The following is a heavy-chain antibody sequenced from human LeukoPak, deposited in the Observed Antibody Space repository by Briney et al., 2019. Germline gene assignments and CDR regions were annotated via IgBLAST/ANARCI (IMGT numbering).Heavy chain of an antibody. CDR1: GGSISSSSYY. D-gene: IGHD4/OR15-4a*01. Sequence: SETLSLTCTVSGGSISSSSYYWGWIRQPPGKGLEWIGSIYYSGSTYYNPSLKSRVTISVDTSKNQFSLKLSSVTAADTAVYYCARDGATGIDPWGQGTLVTVSS. CDR3: ARDGATGIDP. V-gene: IGHV4-39*07. J-gene: IGHJ5*02. CDR2: IYYSGST.